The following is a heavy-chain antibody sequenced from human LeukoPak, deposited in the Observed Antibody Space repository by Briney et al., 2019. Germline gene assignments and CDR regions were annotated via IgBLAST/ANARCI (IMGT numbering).Heavy chain of an antibody. CDR2: ISGSGGST. D-gene: IGHD3-9*01. J-gene: IGHJ4*02. CDR3: ARRHALYDILTGLLDY. V-gene: IGHV3-23*01. CDR1: GFTFSSYA. Sequence: GGSLRLSCAASGFTFSSYAMSWVRQAPGKGLEWVSAISGSGGSTYYADSVKGRFTISRDNAKNSLSLQMNSLRAEDTAVYYCARRHALYDILTGLLDYWGQGTLVTVSS.